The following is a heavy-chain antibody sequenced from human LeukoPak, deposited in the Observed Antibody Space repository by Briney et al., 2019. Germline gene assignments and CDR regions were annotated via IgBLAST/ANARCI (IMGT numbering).Heavy chain of an antibody. Sequence: PGGSLRLSCAASGFSFSDSGMDWVRQAPGKGLEWVSSVSASSAFIWYADSVKGRFTISRDNAKNSLYLRMSSLRAEDTALYFCARELTVTTREYYFDLWGQGTLVTVSS. CDR2: VSASSAFI. CDR3: ARELTVTTREYYFDL. V-gene: IGHV3-21*01. D-gene: IGHD1-20*01. J-gene: IGHJ4*02. CDR1: GFSFSDSG.